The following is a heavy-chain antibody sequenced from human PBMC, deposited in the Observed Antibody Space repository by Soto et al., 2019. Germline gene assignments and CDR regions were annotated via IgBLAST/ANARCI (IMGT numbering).Heavy chain of an antibody. V-gene: IGHV4-30-2*01. J-gene: IGHJ6*02. CDR1: GGSISSGGYS. CDR2: IYHSGST. D-gene: IGHD2-15*01. Sequence: SETLSLTCAVSGGSISSGGYSWSWIRQPPGKGLEWIGYIYHSGSTYYNPSLKSRVTISVDRSKNQFSLKLSSVTAADTAVYYCARGPGGTYYYYGMDVWGQGTTVTVSS. CDR3: ARGPGGTYYYYGMDV.